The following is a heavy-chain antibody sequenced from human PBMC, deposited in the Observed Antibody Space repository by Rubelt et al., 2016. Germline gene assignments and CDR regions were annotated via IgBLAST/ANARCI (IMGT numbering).Heavy chain of an antibody. Sequence: EVQLLESGGGLVQPGGSLRLSCAASGFTFSSYAMSWVRQAPGKGLAWVSAISGSGGSTYYADSVKVRFTISRDNSKNTLYLQMNSLRAEDTAVYYCAKGTGPRRGGTDYWGQGTLVTVSS. CDR3: AKGTGPRRGGTDY. CDR2: ISGSGGST. J-gene: IGHJ4*02. V-gene: IGHV3-23*01. D-gene: IGHD3/OR15-3a*01. CDR1: GFTFSSYA.